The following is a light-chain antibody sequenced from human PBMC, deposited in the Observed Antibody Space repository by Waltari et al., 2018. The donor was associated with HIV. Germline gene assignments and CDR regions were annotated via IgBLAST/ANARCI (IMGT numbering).Light chain of an antibody. V-gene: IGLV1-51*01. Sequence: QSVLTQPPSVSAAPGQRVTISCSGSGSNIGNNYVSWYQHRPGAAPNHLIYYNNNRPSGIPDRFSGSKAGTSATLVITGLQTGDEADYYCGTWDSSLSAVFGGGTKLTVL. J-gene: IGLJ3*02. CDR2: YNN. CDR1: GSNIGNNY. CDR3: GTWDSSLSAV.